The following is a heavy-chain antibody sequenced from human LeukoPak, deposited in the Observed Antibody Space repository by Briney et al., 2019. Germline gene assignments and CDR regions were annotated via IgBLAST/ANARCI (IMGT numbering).Heavy chain of an antibody. J-gene: IGHJ4*02. CDR2: INLNSGGS. Sequence: ASVKVFCKASGYTFTAYYMHWVRQAPGQGLEWMGWINLNSGGSNYAQKFQGRVTMTRDTSISAAYLELSRLGSDDTAVYYCARVAGGDCYYFDFWGKGTLVTV. D-gene: IGHD2-21*02. CDR1: GYTFTAYY. V-gene: IGHV1-2*02. CDR3: ARVAGGDCYYFDF.